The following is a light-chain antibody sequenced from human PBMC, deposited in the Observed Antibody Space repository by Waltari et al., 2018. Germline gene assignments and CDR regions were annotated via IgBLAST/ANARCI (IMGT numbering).Light chain of an antibody. CDR1: SSNIGAGYD. Sequence: QSVLTQPPSVSGAPGQRVTIYCTGSSSNIGAGYDVHWYQQLPGTAPKLLIYGNGHRPSGVPNRFSGSKSGTSASLTITGLQAEDEADYYYQSYDSSLSGVVFGGGTKLTVL. CDR2: GNG. J-gene: IGLJ2*01. V-gene: IGLV1-40*01. CDR3: QSYDSSLSGVV.